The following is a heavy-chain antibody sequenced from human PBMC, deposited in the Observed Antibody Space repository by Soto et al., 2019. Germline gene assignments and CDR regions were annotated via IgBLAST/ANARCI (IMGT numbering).Heavy chain of an antibody. V-gene: IGHV3-23*01. CDR3: AKQRGSYGSGSDTYSLDL. D-gene: IGHD3-10*01. CDR2: LSGSGVTT. CDR1: GFTFSTYA. Sequence: EVQLLESGGGLVQPGGSLRLSCSTSGFTFSTYAMNWVRQAPGKGLEWVSALSGSGVTTYYADSVRGRFTISSDNSKNTGFLQLNSLRAEDTALYYCAKQRGSYGSGSDTYSLDLWGQGTPVTVSS. J-gene: IGHJ4*02.